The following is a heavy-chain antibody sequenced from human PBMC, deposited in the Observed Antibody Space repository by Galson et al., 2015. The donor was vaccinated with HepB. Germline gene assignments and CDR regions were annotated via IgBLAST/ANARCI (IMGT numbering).Heavy chain of an antibody. D-gene: IGHD1-26*01. CDR3: ARVPGGRASGFDY. CDR1: GVCINNFY. CDR2: IYDSGST. Sequence: SETLSLTCTVSGVCINNFYWTWIRQPPGKGLEWIGYIYDSGSTNYNPSLTSRVSTSVDTSKNQFSLKLTSVTAADTAVYYCARVPGGRASGFDYWGQGILVTVSS. J-gene: IGHJ4*02. V-gene: IGHV4-59*01.